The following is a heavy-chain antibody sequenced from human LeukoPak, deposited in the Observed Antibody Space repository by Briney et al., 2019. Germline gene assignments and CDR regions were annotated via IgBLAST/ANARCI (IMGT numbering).Heavy chain of an antibody. CDR2: IIPIFGTP. D-gene: IGHD3-22*01. CDR1: GDTFNNNA. CDR3: ARDTNMILLDY. J-gene: IGHJ4*02. Sequence: SVKASCKASGDTFNNNAINWVRQAPGQGLEWMGSIIPIFGTPNYAQKFEGRLTITADRSTTTAYMELSSLRAEDTAVYYCARDTNMILLDYWGQGTLITVSS. V-gene: IGHV1-69*06.